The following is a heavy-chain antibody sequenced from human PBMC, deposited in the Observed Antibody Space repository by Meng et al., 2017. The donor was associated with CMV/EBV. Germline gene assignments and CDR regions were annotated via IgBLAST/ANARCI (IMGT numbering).Heavy chain of an antibody. J-gene: IGHJ6*02. V-gene: IGHV3-66*02. Sequence: GGSLRLSCAASGFTVSSNYMSWVRQAPGKGLEWVSVIYSSGSTYYADSVKGRFTISRDNSKNTLYLQMNSLRAEDTAVYYCARIDVDTAMVPYYYGMDVWGQGTTVTVSS. D-gene: IGHD5-18*01. CDR1: GFTVSSNY. CDR2: IYSSGST. CDR3: ARIDVDTAMVPYYYGMDV.